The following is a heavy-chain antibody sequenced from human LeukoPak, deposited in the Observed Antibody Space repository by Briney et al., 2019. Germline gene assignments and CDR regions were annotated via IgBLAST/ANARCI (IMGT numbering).Heavy chain of an antibody. CDR1: GGSISGSSSY. CDR3: VRQYGSGSDFDY. J-gene: IGHJ4*02. Sequence: SETLSLTCTVSGGSISGSSSYWAWIRQPPGKGLEGIGSIFYNGRTYYFPSLKSRVTISVDTSKNQFSLKLSSVTAADTAVYYCVRQYGSGSDFDYWGQGTLVTVSS. CDR2: IFYNGRT. D-gene: IGHD3-10*01. V-gene: IGHV4-39*01.